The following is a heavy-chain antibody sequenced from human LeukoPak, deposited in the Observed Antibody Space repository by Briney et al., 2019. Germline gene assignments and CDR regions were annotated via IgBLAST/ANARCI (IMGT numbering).Heavy chain of an antibody. CDR1: GFTFSGYG. D-gene: IGHD3-10*01. V-gene: IGHV3-33*01. CDR3: AGDGGSGTPRVYFDY. J-gene: IGHJ4*02. Sequence: GRSLRLSCAASGFTFSGYGMHWVRQTPGEGLEWVAFIWYDGSDKYYADSVKGRFTISRDNSKNTLYLQMNSLKAEDTAVYYCAGDGGSGTPRVYFDYWGQGTLVTVSS. CDR2: IWYDGSDK.